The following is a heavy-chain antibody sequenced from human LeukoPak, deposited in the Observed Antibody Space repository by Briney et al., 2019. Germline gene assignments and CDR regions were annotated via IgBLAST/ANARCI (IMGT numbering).Heavy chain of an antibody. CDR3: ARGNEGPLNY. Sequence: SVKVSCNASGGTFSSYAISWVRQAPGQWLEWMGGIIPIFGTANYAQKFQGRVTITADESTSTAYMELSSLRSEDTAVYYCARGNEGPLNYWGQGTLVTVSS. CDR1: GGTFSSYA. D-gene: IGHD1-1*01. CDR2: IIPIFGTA. J-gene: IGHJ4*02. V-gene: IGHV1-69*13.